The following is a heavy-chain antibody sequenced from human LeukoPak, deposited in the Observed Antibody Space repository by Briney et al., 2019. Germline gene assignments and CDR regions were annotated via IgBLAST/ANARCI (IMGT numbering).Heavy chain of an antibody. D-gene: IGHD2-2*02. Sequence: SETLSLTCTVSGGSISSYYWSWIRQPPGKGLEWIGYIYYSGSTNYNPSLKSRVTISVDTSKNQFSLKLSSVTAADTAVYYCARDDMGYQLLYPAQCFRYWGQGTLVTVSS. CDR2: IYYSGST. J-gene: IGHJ1*01. CDR3: ARDDMGYQLLYPAQCFRY. V-gene: IGHV4-59*01. CDR1: GGSISSYY.